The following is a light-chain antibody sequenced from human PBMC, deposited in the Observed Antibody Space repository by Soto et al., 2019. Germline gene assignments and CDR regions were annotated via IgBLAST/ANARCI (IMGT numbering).Light chain of an antibody. CDR1: QSVSSTD. V-gene: IGKV3-20*01. CDR3: HQFGSSART. CDR2: GAS. J-gene: IGKJ1*01. Sequence: PGERATLSCRASQSVSSTDLVWYQQKPGQAPRLLIYGASSRATGIPDRFSGSGSGTDFTLTISRLEPEDFAVYYWHQFGSSARTFGQGTEVEV.